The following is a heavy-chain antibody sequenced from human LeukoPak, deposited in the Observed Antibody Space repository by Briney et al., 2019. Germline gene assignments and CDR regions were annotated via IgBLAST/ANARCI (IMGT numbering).Heavy chain of an antibody. CDR3: AKDIGIRITMIVVADLDY. J-gene: IGHJ4*02. Sequence: GGSLRLSCAASGFTFYDYAMHWVRQAPGKGLEWFSGISWNSGSIGCADSVKGRFTISSDNAKNSLYLQMNSLRAEDTALYYCAKDIGIRITMIVVADLDYWGQGTLVTVSS. CDR2: ISWNSGSI. D-gene: IGHD3-22*01. CDR1: GFTFYDYA. V-gene: IGHV3-9*01.